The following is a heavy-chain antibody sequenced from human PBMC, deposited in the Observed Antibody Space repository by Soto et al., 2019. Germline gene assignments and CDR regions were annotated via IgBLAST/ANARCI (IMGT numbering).Heavy chain of an antibody. CDR3: VRPLPSGRNYGMDV. J-gene: IGHJ6*02. Sequence: EVRLEESGGGLIQPGGSLRLSCTAYGLGVRNNYMSWVRQAPGMGLEWVSGIYNDGTTYYADSVKGRFTLSRDTSKNTLSLQMDSLRAEDTAVYYCVRPLPSGRNYGMDVWGQGTTVTVSS. CDR2: IYNDGTT. CDR1: GLGVRNNY. D-gene: IGHD3-10*01. V-gene: IGHV3-53*01.